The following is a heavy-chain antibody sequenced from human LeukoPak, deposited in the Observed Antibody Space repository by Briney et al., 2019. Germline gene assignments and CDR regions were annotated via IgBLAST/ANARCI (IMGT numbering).Heavy chain of an antibody. D-gene: IGHD3-10*01. CDR1: EFNFNNYE. J-gene: IGHJ4*02. Sequence: PGGSLRLSCTASEFNFNNYEMNWVRQAPGKGLEWVSYISKSGSSGTTIYYADSVKGRFTISRDNAKNSLYLQMNSLRAEDTAVYYCARSLGDYYFDYWGQGTLVTVSS. V-gene: IGHV3-48*03. CDR3: ARSLGDYYFDY. CDR2: ISKSGSSGTTI.